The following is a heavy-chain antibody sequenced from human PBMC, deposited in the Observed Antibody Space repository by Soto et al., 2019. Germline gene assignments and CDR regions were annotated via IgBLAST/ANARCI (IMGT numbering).Heavy chain of an antibody. D-gene: IGHD3-10*01. CDR1: GYTFTSYD. CDR3: ARAITMVRGVILNY. V-gene: IGHV1-8*01. CDR2: MNPNSGNT. Sequence: GASVKVSCKASGYTFTSYDINWVRQATGQGLEWMGWMNPNSGNTGYAQKFQGRVTMTRNISISTAYMELSSLRSEDTAVYYCARAITMVRGVILNYWGQGTLVTVSS. J-gene: IGHJ4*02.